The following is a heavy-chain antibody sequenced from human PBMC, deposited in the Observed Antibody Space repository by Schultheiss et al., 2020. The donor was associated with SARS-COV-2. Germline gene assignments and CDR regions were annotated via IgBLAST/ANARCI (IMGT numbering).Heavy chain of an antibody. V-gene: IGHV3-33*01. Sequence: GGSLRLSCAASGFTFSSYGMHWVRQAPGKGLEWVAVIWYDGSNKYYADSVKGRFTISRDNSKNTLYLQMNSLRAEDTAVYYCAREDGFYDSSGYVDYWGQVTLVTVSS. CDR1: GFTFSSYG. CDR3: AREDGFYDSSGYVDY. J-gene: IGHJ4*02. D-gene: IGHD3-22*01. CDR2: IWYDGSNK.